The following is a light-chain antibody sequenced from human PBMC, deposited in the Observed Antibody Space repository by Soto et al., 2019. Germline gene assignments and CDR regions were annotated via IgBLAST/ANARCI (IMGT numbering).Light chain of an antibody. J-gene: IGKJ3*01. V-gene: IGKV3-11*01. CDR3: QQRSNWPPEAT. Sequence: EIVLTQSPDPLSLSPGERATLSCRASQSVGSSLAWYQQEPGQAPRLLIYDASKRATGIPARFSGSGSGTDFTLTISSLEPEDFAVYYCQQRSNWPPEATFGPGTKVDIK. CDR2: DAS. CDR1: QSVGSS.